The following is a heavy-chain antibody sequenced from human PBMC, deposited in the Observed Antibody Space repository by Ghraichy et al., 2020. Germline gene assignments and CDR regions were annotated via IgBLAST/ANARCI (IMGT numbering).Heavy chain of an antibody. CDR1: GFTFNNFA. V-gene: IGHV3-23*01. CDR2: ISGRGTTK. D-gene: IGHD1-7*01. CDR3: ARGLELDNWVDA. J-gene: IGHJ5*02. Sequence: GGSLRLSCAASGFTFNNFAINWVRHSPGKGLQWVSSISGRGTTKYYADSVKGRFTISRDNSRNMASVQMNNLRPEDTAIYYCARGLELDNWVDAWGRGTLVTAAS.